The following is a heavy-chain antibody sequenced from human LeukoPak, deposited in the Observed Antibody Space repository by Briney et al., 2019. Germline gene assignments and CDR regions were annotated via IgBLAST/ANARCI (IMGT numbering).Heavy chain of an antibody. CDR1: GDSISSYY. Sequence: PSETLSLTCTVSGDSISSYYWSWIRQPPGKGLEWIGYIYYSGSTNYNPSLKSRVTISVDKSKNQFSLKLSSVTAADTAVYYCARAPQSPNSSGWSRFDPWGQGTLVTVSS. J-gene: IGHJ5*02. D-gene: IGHD6-19*01. V-gene: IGHV4-59*12. CDR3: ARAPQSPNSSGWSRFDP. CDR2: IYYSGST.